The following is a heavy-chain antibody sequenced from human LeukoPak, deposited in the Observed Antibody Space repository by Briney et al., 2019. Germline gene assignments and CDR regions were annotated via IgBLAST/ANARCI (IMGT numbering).Heavy chain of an antibody. J-gene: IGHJ5*02. CDR2: IWYGGSNK. Sequence: GGSLRLSCAASGFTFSSYGMRWVRQAPGKGLEWVAVIWYGGSNKYYADSVKGRFTISRDNSKNTLYLQMNSLRAEDTAVYYCAKGSRGGSSGWFDPWGQGTLVTVSS. CDR1: GFTFSSYG. CDR3: AKGSRGGSSGWFDP. D-gene: IGHD3-10*01. V-gene: IGHV3-30*02.